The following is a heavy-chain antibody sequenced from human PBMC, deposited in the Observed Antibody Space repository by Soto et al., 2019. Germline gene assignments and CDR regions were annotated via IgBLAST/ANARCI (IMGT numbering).Heavy chain of an antibody. J-gene: IGHJ4*02. CDR3: VRDLLGSGGHFDY. D-gene: IGHD7-27*01. Sequence: PGGSLRLSCAASGFTFSSYAMHWVRQAPGKGLEWVAVISYDGSNKYYADSVKGRFTISRDNSRNTVYLQMNSLRAEDTAVYHCVRDLLGSGGHFDYWGQGTPVTVSS. V-gene: IGHV3-30-3*01. CDR2: ISYDGSNK. CDR1: GFTFSSYA.